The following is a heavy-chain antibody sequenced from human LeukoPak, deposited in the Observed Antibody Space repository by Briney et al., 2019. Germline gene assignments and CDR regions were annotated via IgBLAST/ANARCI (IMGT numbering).Heavy chain of an antibody. CDR2: ISSNGDNT. CDR1: GFTFSTYV. V-gene: IGHV3-64D*06. J-gene: IGHJ4*02. Sequence: GGSLRLSCSLSGFTFSTYVMHWVRQAPGKGLEYVSGISSNGDNTYYADSVKGRFTISRDNSKNTLYLQMSSLRGDDTAVYYGVRGTGYWGQGTLVTVSS. CDR3: VRGTGY.